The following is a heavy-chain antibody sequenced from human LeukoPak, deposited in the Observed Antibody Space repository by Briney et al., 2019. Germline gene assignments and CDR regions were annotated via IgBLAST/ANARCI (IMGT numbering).Heavy chain of an antibody. J-gene: IGHJ4*02. CDR3: ARDYEQWLPRGFDY. V-gene: IGHV1-69*05. CDR1: GGTFSSYA. D-gene: IGHD6-19*01. CDR2: IIPIFGTA. Sequence: SVKVSCKASGGTFSSYAISWVRQAPGQGLEWMGGIIPIFGTANYAQKFQGRVTMTTDTSTSTAYMELRSLRSDDTAVYYCARDYEQWLPRGFDYWGQGTLVTVSS.